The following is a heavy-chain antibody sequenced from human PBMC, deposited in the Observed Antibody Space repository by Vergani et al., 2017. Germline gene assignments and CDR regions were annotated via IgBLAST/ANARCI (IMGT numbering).Heavy chain of an antibody. Sequence: QVQLVESGGGVVQPGGSLRLSCAASGFSFSTYGMHWVRQAPGRGLEWVAFLRYDGSHEYYGDAVKGRFIISRDNSKNMLSLEMHSLRPEDTAVYYCANSYCSSLSCYAFYGREVWGQGTTVIVSS. V-gene: IGHV3-30*02. J-gene: IGHJ6*02. CDR1: GFSFSTYG. CDR3: ANSYCSSLSCYAFYGREV. CDR2: LRYDGSHE. D-gene: IGHD2-2*01.